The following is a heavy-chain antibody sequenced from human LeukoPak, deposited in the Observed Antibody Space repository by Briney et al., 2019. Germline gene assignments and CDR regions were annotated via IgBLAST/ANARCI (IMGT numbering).Heavy chain of an antibody. CDR3: ANSSLG. CDR2: ISDSGDRT. CDR1: GFTFSSYA. V-gene: IGHV3-23*01. Sequence: GGSLRLSCAASGFTFSSYALTWVRQAPGKGLEWVSSISDSGDRTHYADSVKSRFTISRVNSQNTLLLQMSNLRTEDTAVYYCANSSLGWGQGTLVTVSS. J-gene: IGHJ4*02.